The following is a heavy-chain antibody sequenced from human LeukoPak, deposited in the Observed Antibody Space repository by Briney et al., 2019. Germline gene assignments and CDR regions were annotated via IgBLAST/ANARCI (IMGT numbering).Heavy chain of an antibody. CDR1: GFTFSSYS. Sequence: AGGSLRLSCAASGFTFSSYSMNWVRQAPGKGLEWVSSISSSSSYIYYADSVKGRFTISRDNAKNSLYLQMNSLRAEDTAVYYCARNPPYCGGVCSVREYYYYYMDVWGKGTTVTVSS. D-gene: IGHD2-21*01. J-gene: IGHJ6*03. V-gene: IGHV3-21*01. CDR3: ARNPPYCGGVCSVREYYYYYMDV. CDR2: ISSSSSYI.